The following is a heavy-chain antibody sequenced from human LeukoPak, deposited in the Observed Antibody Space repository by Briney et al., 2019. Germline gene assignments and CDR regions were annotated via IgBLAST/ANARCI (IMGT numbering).Heavy chain of an antibody. J-gene: IGHJ3*02. CDR1: GFTFSSYE. Sequence: PGGSLRLSCAASGFTFSSYEMNWVRQAPGKGLEWVSYISSSGSTIYYADSVKGRCTISRDNSKNTLYLQMNSLRVEDTAVYYCARGLFLSGYLDAFDIWGQGTVVTVSS. V-gene: IGHV3-48*03. CDR2: ISSSGSTI. D-gene: IGHD3-22*01. CDR3: ARGLFLSGYLDAFDI.